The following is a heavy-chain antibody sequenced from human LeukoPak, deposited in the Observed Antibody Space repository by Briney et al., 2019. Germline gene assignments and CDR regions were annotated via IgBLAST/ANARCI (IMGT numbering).Heavy chain of an antibody. CDR2: MYYSGST. Sequence: GSLRLSCAASGFTFDSYWMSWVRQAPGKGLEWIGNMYYSGSTNYNPSLRSRVTISVDTSKNQFSLKLSSVTAADTAVYYCARLRNYYDRSGYKQLWFDPWGQGTLVTVSS. V-gene: IGHV4-59*01. D-gene: IGHD3-22*01. CDR1: GFTFDSYW. J-gene: IGHJ5*02. CDR3: ARLRNYYDRSGYKQLWFDP.